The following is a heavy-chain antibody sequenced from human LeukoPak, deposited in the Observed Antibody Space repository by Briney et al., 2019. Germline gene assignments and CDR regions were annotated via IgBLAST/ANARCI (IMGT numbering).Heavy chain of an antibody. CDR3: ARDPGSWSAGLGYYYYMDV. J-gene: IGHJ6*03. V-gene: IGHV4-59*01. D-gene: IGHD3-10*01. Sequence: SETLSLTCTVSGGSISSYYWSWIRHPPGKGLEWIGYIYYSGSTNYNPSLKSRVTISVDTSKNQFSLKLSSVTAADTAVYYCARDPGSWSAGLGYYYYMDVWGKGTTVTVSS. CDR1: GGSISSYY. CDR2: IYYSGST.